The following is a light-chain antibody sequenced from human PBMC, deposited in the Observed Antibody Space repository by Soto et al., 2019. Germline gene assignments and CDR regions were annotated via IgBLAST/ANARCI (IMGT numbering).Light chain of an antibody. CDR3: QHYNSYSP. CDR1: QSVSSR. CDR2: KTS. J-gene: IGKJ4*02. Sequence: DIQMTQSPSTLSASVGDRVTITCRASQSVSSRLAWYQQKPGKAPKLLIYKTSSLESGVPSRFGGSGSGTEFTLTITSLQPDDFATYYCQHYNSYSPFGGGTKVEIK. V-gene: IGKV1-5*03.